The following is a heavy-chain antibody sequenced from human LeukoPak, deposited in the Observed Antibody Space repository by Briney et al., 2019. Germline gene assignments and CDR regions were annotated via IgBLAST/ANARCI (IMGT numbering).Heavy chain of an antibody. V-gene: IGHV1-2*02. CDR1: GYTFTDYY. J-gene: IGHJ4*02. Sequence: ASVKVSCKASGYTFTDYYIHWVRQAPGQGLEWMGWINPNSGGTNYVQKFQGRVTMTRDTSISTTYMELSRLTCDDTAVYYCSRGQGSDLIEYWGQGTLVTVSS. D-gene: IGHD6-19*01. CDR3: SRGQGSDLIEY. CDR2: INPNSGGT.